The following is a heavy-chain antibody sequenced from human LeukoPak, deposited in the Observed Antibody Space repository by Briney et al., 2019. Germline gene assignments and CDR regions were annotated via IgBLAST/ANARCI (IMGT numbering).Heavy chain of an antibody. D-gene: IGHD3-16*01. CDR1: GFTFNTFV. J-gene: IGHJ4*02. CDR3: ARGGTFFEY. CDR2: VGDSGDTT. Sequence: SGGSLRLSCAAPGFTFNTFVMTWVRQAPGKGLGWVSSVGDSGDTTYYADSVKGRFTISRDNDKNTLYLQMHGLRAEDTAVYYCARGGTFFEYWGQGDLVTVSS. V-gene: IGHV3-23*01.